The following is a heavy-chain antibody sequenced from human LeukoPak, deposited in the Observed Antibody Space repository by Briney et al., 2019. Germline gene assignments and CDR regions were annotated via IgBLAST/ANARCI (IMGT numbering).Heavy chain of an antibody. V-gene: IGHV1-2*02. CDR2: INPNSGGT. J-gene: IGHJ4*02. D-gene: IGHD6-13*01. CDR1: GYTFTGYY. CDR3: ARVGIAATYDY. Sequence: ASVKVSCKASGYTFTGYYMHWVRQAPGQGLEWMGWINPNSGGTNYAQKFQGRVTMTRDTSTSTVYMELSSLRSEDTAVYYCARVGIAATYDYWGQGTLVTVSS.